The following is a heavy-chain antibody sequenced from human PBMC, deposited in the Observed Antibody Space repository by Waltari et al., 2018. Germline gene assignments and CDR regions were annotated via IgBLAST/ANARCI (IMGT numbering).Heavy chain of an antibody. Sequence: QVQLVQSGAEVKKPGASVKGSCKASGYTCTSYCISWVRKAPGEGLEWMGRNSADNGNRNDARKLQGSVHMTTDTYTSIAYVELMSMRSEDTAVYYRARTTATRQLADYNWFDPWGQGTLVTVSS. CDR2: NSADNGNR. D-gene: IGHD5-18*01. CDR1: GYTCTSYC. V-gene: IGHV1-18*01. CDR3: ARTTATRQLADYNWFDP. J-gene: IGHJ5*02.